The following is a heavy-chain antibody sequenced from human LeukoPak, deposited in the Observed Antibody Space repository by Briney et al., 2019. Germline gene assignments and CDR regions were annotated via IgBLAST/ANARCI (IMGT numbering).Heavy chain of an antibody. CDR2: ISISSSTL. CDR3: AREGYYDSYDY. V-gene: IGHV3-48*01. J-gene: IGHJ4*02. CDR1: GFTFSSYS. D-gene: IGHD3-22*01. Sequence: GGSLRLSCAASGFTFSSYSMNWVRQAPGKGLEWVSYISISSSTLYYADSVKGRFTISRDNAKNSLYLQMNSLRAEDTAVYYCAREGYYDSYDYWGQGTLVTVPS.